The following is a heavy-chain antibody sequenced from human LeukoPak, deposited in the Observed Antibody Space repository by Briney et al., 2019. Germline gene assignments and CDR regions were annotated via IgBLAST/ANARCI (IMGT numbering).Heavy chain of an antibody. J-gene: IGHJ4*02. CDR1: GFTFRNYA. Sequence: QAGGSLRLSCAASGFTFRNYAMIWVRQTPGKGLEWVSSISGDGGGVYSIDSVKGRFTISRDNSKNTLYLQMDSLRAEDTAVYYCARDGAYDFWSGYQPDYWGQGTLVTVSS. CDR2: ISGDGGGV. CDR3: ARDGAYDFWSGYQPDY. D-gene: IGHD3-3*01. V-gene: IGHV3-23*01.